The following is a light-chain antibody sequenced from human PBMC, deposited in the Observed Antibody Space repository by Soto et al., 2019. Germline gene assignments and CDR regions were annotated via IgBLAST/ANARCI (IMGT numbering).Light chain of an antibody. CDR3: QQSYSTLTWT. Sequence: DIQMTQSPSSLSASVGYRVTITCRSSQSISSYLNWYQQKPGKAPKLLIYAASSLQSGVPSRFSGSGSGTDFTLTISSLQPEDFATYYCQQSYSTLTWTFGQGTKVDI. J-gene: IGKJ1*01. CDR2: AAS. CDR1: QSISSY. V-gene: IGKV1-39*01.